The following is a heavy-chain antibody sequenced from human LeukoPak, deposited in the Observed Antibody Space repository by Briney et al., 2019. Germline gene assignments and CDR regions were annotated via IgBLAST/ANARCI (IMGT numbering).Heavy chain of an antibody. D-gene: IGHD6-13*01. V-gene: IGHV3-21*04. CDR2: ISSSSSYI. J-gene: IGHJ4*02. CDR3: AREGDTVAAAGPNTFDY. Sequence: GGSLRLSCAASGFTFSSYSMNWVRQAPGKGLEWVSSISSSSSYIYYADSVKGRFTISRDNAKNSLYLQMNSLRAEDTAVYYCAREGDTVAAAGPNTFDYWGQGTLVTVSS. CDR1: GFTFSSYS.